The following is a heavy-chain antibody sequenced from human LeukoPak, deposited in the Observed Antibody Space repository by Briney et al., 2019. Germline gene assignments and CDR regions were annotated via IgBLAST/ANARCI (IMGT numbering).Heavy chain of an antibody. V-gene: IGHV4-38-2*02. CDR3: ARRGGSGLDQYFFDY. D-gene: IGHD3-10*01. J-gene: IGHJ4*02. CDR1: GYSITSGYY. CDR2: IHQSGYT. Sequence: SETLSLTCTVSGYSITSGYYWGWIRQPPGKGLEWIANIHQSGYTYYNPSLRSRVTISVDTSKNQFSLNLSSVTPADTALYFCARRGGSGLDQYFFDYWGQGILVTVSS.